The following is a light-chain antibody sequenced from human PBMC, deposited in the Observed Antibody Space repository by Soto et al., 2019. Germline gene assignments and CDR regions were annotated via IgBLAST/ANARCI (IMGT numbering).Light chain of an antibody. J-gene: IGKJ5*01. CDR3: QQYYNWPRT. CDR2: GAS. V-gene: IGKV3-15*01. CDR1: QSVTSSN. Sequence: EIVLTQSPATLSLSPWERATLSCMASQSVTSSNFAWYQQKPGQAPRLLFYGASTRATGLPARFSGTGSGTEFTLTINSLQAEDSAVYYCQQYYNWPRTFGQGTRLEIK.